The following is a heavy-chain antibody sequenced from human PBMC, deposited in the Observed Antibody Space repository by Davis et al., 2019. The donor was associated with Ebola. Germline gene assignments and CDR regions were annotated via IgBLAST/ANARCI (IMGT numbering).Heavy chain of an antibody. CDR3: ANYAHYGMDV. V-gene: IGHV1-8*02. J-gene: IGHJ6*02. CDR1: GYTFTSYY. D-gene: IGHD4-17*01. Sequence: ASVKVSCKASGYTFTSYYMHWVRQAPGQGLEWMGWMNPNSGNTGYAQKFQGRVTMTRNTSISTAYMELSSLRSEDTAVYYCANYAHYGMDVWGQGTTVTVSS. CDR2: MNPNSGNT.